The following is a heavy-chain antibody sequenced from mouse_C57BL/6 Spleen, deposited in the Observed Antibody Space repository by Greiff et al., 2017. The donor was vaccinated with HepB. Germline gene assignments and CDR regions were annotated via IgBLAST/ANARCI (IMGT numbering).Heavy chain of an antibody. Sequence: EVKLMESGGGLVQPGGSMKLSCAASGFTFSDAWMDWVRQSPEKGLEWVAEIRNKANNHATYYAESVKGRFTISRDESKSSVYLQMISLRAEDTGIYYCTRDSGGAMDYWGQGTSVTVSS. J-gene: IGHJ4*01. CDR1: GFTFSDAW. D-gene: IGHD6-1*01. V-gene: IGHV6-6*01. CDR2: IRNKANNHAT. CDR3: TRDSGGAMDY.